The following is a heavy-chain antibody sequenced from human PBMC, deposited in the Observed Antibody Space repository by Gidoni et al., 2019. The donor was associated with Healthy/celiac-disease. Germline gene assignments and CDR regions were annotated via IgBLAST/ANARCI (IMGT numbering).Heavy chain of an antibody. V-gene: IGHV4-31*03. CDR2: IYYSGST. J-gene: IGHJ5*02. D-gene: IGHD4-17*01. Sequence: QVQLQESGPGLVKPSQTLSLTCTVSGGSISSGGYYWSWIRQHPGKGLEWIGYIYYSGSTYYNPSLKSRVTISVDTSKNQFSLKLSSVTAADTAVYYCARAPTDPAVTTFLNWFDPWGQGTLVTVSS. CDR3: ARAPTDPAVTTFLNWFDP. CDR1: GGSISSGGYY.